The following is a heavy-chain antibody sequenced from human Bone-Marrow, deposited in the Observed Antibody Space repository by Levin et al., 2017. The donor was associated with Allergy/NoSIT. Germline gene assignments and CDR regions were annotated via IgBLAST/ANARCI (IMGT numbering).Heavy chain of an antibody. Sequence: SCAASGFTFSSYGMHWVRQAPGKGLEWVAVISYDGSNKYYADSVKGRFTISRDNSKNTLYLQMNSLRAEDTAVYYCAKDRKIESRLCGGDCYSGGGLDYWGQGTLVTVSS. CDR1: GFTFSSYG. J-gene: IGHJ4*02. CDR2: ISYDGSNK. V-gene: IGHV3-30*18. D-gene: IGHD2-21*02. CDR3: AKDRKIESRLCGGDCYSGGGLDY.